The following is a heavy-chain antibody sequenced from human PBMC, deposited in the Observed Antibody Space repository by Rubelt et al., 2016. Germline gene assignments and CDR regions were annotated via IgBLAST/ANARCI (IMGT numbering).Heavy chain of an antibody. D-gene: IGHD6-19*01. V-gene: IGHV4-39*07. CDR1: GGSISSSSYY. Sequence: QLQLQESGPGLVKPSETLSLTCTVSGGSISSSSYYWGWIRQPPGKGLEWLGSIYYSGSTYYNPSLKSRVTISVNTSKNQSALKLSTVTAADTAVYYCAREVAVAGPLYFDYWGQGTLVTVSS. CDR2: IYYSGST. CDR3: AREVAVAGPLYFDY. J-gene: IGHJ4*02.